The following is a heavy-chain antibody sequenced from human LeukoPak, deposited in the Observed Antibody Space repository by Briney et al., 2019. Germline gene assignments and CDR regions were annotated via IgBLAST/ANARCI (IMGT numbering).Heavy chain of an antibody. V-gene: IGHV4-59*01. J-gene: IGHJ5*02. CDR1: GGPISSYY. Sequence: PSETLSLTCTVSGGPISSYYWSWIRQPPGKGLEWIGYIYYSGSTNYNPSLKSRVTISVDTSKNQFSLKLSSVTAADTAVYYCARGGMEFDPWGQGTLVTVSS. CDR3: ARGGMEFDP. CDR2: IYYSGST.